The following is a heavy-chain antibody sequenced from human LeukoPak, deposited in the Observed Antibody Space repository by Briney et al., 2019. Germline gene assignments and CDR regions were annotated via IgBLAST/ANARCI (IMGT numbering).Heavy chain of an antibody. J-gene: IGHJ6*03. CDR1: GYTFTSYD. Sequence: ASVKVSCKASGYTFTSYDINWVRQATGQGLEWMGWINPNSGGTNYAQKFQGRVTMTRDTSISTAYMELSRLRSDDTAVYYCARDWGLLRVYYMDVWGKGTTVTVSS. CDR2: INPNSGGT. D-gene: IGHD1-26*01. CDR3: ARDWGLLRVYYMDV. V-gene: IGHV1-2*02.